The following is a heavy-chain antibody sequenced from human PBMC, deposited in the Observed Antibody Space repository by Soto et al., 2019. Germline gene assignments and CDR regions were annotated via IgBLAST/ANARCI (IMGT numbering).Heavy chain of an antibody. CDR3: ARDQAAAPTLDYYFGMDV. D-gene: IGHD6-13*01. CDR2: IWYAGTNK. CDR1: GFTFSNYG. J-gene: IGHJ6*02. V-gene: IGHV3-33*01. Sequence: QVQLVESGGGVVQPGRSLRLSCAASGFTFSNYGMHWVRQAPGKGLEWVAVIWYAGTNKYYADPVKGRFTISIDNSKNTLYLQMNSLRAEDTAVYYCARDQAAAPTLDYYFGMDVWGQGTTVTVSS.